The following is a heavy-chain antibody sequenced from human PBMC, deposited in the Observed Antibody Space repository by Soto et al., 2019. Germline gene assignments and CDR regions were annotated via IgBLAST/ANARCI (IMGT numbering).Heavy chain of an antibody. V-gene: IGHV1-69*08. CDR3: ARVFGGWYYFDY. CDR2: IIPILGTA. D-gene: IGHD6-19*01. Sequence: SVKVSCKASGGTFSSYTISWVRQAPGQGLEWMGRIIPILGTANYAQKFQGRVTITADKSTSTAYMELSSLRSEDTAVYYCARVFGGWYYFDYWGQGTLVTVSS. CDR1: GGTFSSYT. J-gene: IGHJ4*02.